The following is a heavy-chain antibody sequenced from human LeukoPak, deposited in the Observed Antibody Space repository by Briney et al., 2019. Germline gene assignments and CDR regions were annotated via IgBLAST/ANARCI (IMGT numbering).Heavy chain of an antibody. D-gene: IGHD2-2*01. CDR1: GFTFSSYA. CDR3: ARDLYCSSTSCYPLYYFDY. V-gene: IGHV3-30-3*01. Sequence: PGRSLRLSCAASGFTFSSYAMHWVRQAPGKGLEWVAVISYDGSSKYYADSVKGRFTISRDNSKNTLYLQMNSLRAEDTAVYYCARDLYCSSTSCYPLYYFDYWGQGTLVTVSS. J-gene: IGHJ4*02. CDR2: ISYDGSSK.